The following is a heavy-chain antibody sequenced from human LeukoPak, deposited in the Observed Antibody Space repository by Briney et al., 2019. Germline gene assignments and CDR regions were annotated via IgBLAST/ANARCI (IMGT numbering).Heavy chain of an antibody. CDR1: GFTVSSNY. Sequence: GGSLRLSCAASGFTVSSNYMSWVRQAPGKGLEWVSAISGSGGSTYYADSVKGRFTISRDNSKNTLYLQMNSLRAEDTAVYYCAKDQRAVAGSYYYYGMDVWGQGTTVTVSS. V-gene: IGHV3-23*01. CDR2: ISGSGGST. D-gene: IGHD6-19*01. J-gene: IGHJ6*02. CDR3: AKDQRAVAGSYYYYGMDV.